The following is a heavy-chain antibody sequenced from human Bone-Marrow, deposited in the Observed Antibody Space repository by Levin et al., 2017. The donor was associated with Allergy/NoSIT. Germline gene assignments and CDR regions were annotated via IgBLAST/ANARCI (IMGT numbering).Heavy chain of an antibody. Sequence: GGSLRLSCAASGFTFDDYAMHWVRQAPGKGLEWVSGISWNSGSIGYADSVKGRFTISRDNAKNSLYLQMNSLRAEDTALYYCAKDTGGDGYNAIDYWGQGTLVTVSS. CDR3: AKDTGGDGYNAIDY. J-gene: IGHJ4*02. CDR2: ISWNSGSI. D-gene: IGHD5-24*01. V-gene: IGHV3-9*01. CDR1: GFTFDDYA.